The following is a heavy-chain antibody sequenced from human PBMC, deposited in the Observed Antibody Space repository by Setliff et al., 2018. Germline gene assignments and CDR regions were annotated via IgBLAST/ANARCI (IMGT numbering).Heavy chain of an antibody. J-gene: IGHJ5*02. Sequence: SETLSLTCTVSGASITSRDYHWGWIRQSPGKGLEWMGSIYFSGSRYYNPSLKSRVTMSVDKSTNQFSLKLTSVTAADTAMYYCARDTSSDWAAWFDPWSQGILVTVSS. CDR3: ARDTSSDWAAWFDP. CDR1: GASITSRDYH. CDR2: IYFSGSR. V-gene: IGHV4-39*07. D-gene: IGHD6-19*01.